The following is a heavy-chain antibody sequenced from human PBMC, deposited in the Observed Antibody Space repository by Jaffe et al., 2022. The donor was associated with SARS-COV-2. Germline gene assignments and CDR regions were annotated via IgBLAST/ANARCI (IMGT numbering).Heavy chain of an antibody. J-gene: IGHJ4*02. Sequence: QVQLVESGGGVVQPGRSLRLSCAASGFTFSSYGMHWVRQAPGKGLEWVAVISYDGSNKYYADSVKGRFTISRDNSKNTLYLQMNSLRAEDTAVYYCAKDKIDSHWGQGTLVTVSS. CDR1: GFTFSSYG. CDR2: ISYDGSNK. D-gene: IGHD3-22*01. CDR3: AKDKIDSH. V-gene: IGHV3-30*18.